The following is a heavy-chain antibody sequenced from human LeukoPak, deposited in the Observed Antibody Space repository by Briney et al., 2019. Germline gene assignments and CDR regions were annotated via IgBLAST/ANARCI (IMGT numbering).Heavy chain of an antibody. CDR1: GGSFSGYY. CDR2: IYYSGST. V-gene: IGHV4-34*01. CDR3: ARHEWGITNAFDI. Sequence: SETLSLTCAVYGGSFSGYYWSWIRQPPGKGLEWIGSIYYSGSTYYNPSLKSRVTMSVDTSKNQFSLKLSSVTAADTAVYYCARHEWGITNAFDIWGQGIMVTVSS. D-gene: IGHD1-14*01. J-gene: IGHJ3*02.